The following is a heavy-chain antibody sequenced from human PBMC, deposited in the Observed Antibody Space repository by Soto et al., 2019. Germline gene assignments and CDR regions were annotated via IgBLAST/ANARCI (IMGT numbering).Heavy chain of an antibody. CDR2: IDGSGTAM. D-gene: IGHD2-21*02. V-gene: IGHV3-48*02. J-gene: IGHJ4*02. CDR3: ARQLYTVVTPQDY. Sequence: GSLGVACAASGFTCSNFRMNWIRQAPGKGLEWVSHIDGSGTAMSYVDAVKGRFTISRDNAKNSLYLEMTSLRDEDKAVYYCARQLYTVVTPQDYWGRGTLVTVYS. CDR1: GFTCSNFR.